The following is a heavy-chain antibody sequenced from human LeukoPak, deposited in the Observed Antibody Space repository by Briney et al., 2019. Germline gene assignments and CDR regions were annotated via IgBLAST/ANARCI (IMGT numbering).Heavy chain of an antibody. CDR1: GFTFSNYG. J-gene: IGHJ6*03. V-gene: IGHV3-30*02. CDR3: ASSAGGVDVVAVVASIPYYYYYMDV. Sequence: GGSLRLSCATSGFTFSNYGMHWVRQAPGKGLEWVAFIRFDGSTKYYADSVKGRFTISRDNPKNTFYLQMNSLRGGDTAVYYCASSAGGVDVVAVVASIPYYYYYMDVWGRGTAVTISS. D-gene: IGHD2-15*01. CDR2: IRFDGSTK.